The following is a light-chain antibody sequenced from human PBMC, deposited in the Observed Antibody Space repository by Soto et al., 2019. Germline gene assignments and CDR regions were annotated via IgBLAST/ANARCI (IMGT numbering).Light chain of an antibody. CDR2: DAS. CDR1: QSVTTY. CDR3: QQRSNWPPLIS. Sequence: EIVLTQSPDTLSLSPWERATLSCRASQSVTTYLAWYQQKPGQAPRLLIYDASNRATGIPARFSGSGSGTDFILTISSLEPEDFAVYYCQQRSNWPPLISFGQGTRLEIK. V-gene: IGKV3-11*01. J-gene: IGKJ5*01.